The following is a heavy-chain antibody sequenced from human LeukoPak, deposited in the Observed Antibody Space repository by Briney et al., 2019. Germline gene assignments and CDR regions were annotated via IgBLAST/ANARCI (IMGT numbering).Heavy chain of an antibody. Sequence: GASVKVSCKASGYTFTGYYMHWVRQAPGQGLEWMGWINPNSGGTNYAQKFQGRVTMTRDTSISTAYMELSRLRPDDTAVYYCARPTYYYDSSGYLTDLNWFDPWGQGTLVTVSS. J-gene: IGHJ5*02. CDR3: ARPTYYYDSSGYLTDLNWFDP. CDR2: INPNSGGT. D-gene: IGHD3-22*01. CDR1: GYTFTGYY. V-gene: IGHV1-2*02.